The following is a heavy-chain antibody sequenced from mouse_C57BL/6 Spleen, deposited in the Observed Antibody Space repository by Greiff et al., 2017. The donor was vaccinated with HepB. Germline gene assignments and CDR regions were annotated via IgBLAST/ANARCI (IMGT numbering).Heavy chain of an antibody. V-gene: IGHV1-52*01. J-gene: IGHJ2*01. Sequence: QVQLQQPGAELVRPGSSVKLSCKASGYTFTSYWMHWVKQRPIQGLEWIGNIDPSDSETHYNQKFKDKATLTVDKSSSTAYMQLSSLTSEDSAVYYCARWDDYDYDGYYFDYWGQGTTLTVSS. CDR3: ARWDDYDYDGYYFDY. CDR2: IDPSDSET. D-gene: IGHD2-4*01. CDR1: GYTFTSYW.